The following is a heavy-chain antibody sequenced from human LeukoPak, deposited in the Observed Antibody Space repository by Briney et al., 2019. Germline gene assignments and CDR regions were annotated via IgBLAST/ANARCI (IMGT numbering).Heavy chain of an antibody. CDR1: GGSISSGGYY. Sequence: SETLSLTCTVSGGSISSGGYYWSWIRQHPGKGLEWIGYIYYSGSTYYNPSLKSRVTISVDTSKNQFSLKLSSVTAADTAVYYCATHGDYGKNWFDPWGQGILVTVSS. CDR3: ATHGDYGKNWFDP. CDR2: IYYSGST. J-gene: IGHJ5*02. V-gene: IGHV4-31*03. D-gene: IGHD4-17*01.